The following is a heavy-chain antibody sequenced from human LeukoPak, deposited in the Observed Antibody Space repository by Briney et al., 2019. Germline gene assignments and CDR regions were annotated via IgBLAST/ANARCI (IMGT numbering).Heavy chain of an antibody. CDR3: ARGASGTDGMDV. J-gene: IGHJ6*02. Sequence: WMGWISAYNGNTNYAQKLQGRVTMTTDTSTSTAYMELRSLRSDDTAVYYCARGASGTDGMDVWGQGTTVTVSS. D-gene: IGHD3-3*01. V-gene: IGHV1-18*01. CDR2: ISAYNGNT.